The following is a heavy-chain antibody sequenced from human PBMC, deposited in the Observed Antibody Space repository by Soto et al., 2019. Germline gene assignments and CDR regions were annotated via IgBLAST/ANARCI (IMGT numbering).Heavy chain of an antibody. J-gene: IGHJ6*02. V-gene: IGHV3-30-3*01. CDR1: GFTFSSYA. CDR2: ISYDGSNK. Sequence: GGSLRLSCAASGFTFSSYAMHWVRQAPGKGLEWVAVISYDGSNKYYADSVKGRFTISRDNSKNTLYLQMNSLRAEDTAVYYCASPLGGAAAMNFGLQRGMGESRDYYYGMDVRGQGTTVTVS. D-gene: IGHD2-2*01. CDR3: ASPLGGAAAMNFGLQRGMGESRDYYYGMDV.